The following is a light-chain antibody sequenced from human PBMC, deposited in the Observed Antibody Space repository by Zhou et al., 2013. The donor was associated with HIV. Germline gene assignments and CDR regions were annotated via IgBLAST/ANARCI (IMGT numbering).Light chain of an antibody. J-gene: IGKJ1*01. CDR2: GAS. V-gene: IGKV3-15*01. CDR1: QSISDY. Sequence: EIVMTQSPATLSVSPGERATLSCRTSQSISDYLGWYQQRPGQAPRLLIYGASTRATGIPARFSGSGSGTDFTLTINSLQPEDFATYYCLHDYNYPWTFGQGTKVEIK. CDR3: LHDYNYPWT.